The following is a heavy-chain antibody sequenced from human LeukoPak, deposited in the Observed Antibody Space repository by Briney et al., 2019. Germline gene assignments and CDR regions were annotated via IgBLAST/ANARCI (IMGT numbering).Heavy chain of an antibody. V-gene: IGHV3-66*01. Sequence: GGSLRLSCKVSGFSVSLNSMSWVRQAPGKGLEWVSIIDAGGSTDYADSVKVRFSISRDDSKNTVFLQMNRLRGEDTGLYYCAREEGPMDVWGQGTTVTVS. J-gene: IGHJ6*02. CDR1: GFSVSLNS. CDR3: AREEGPMDV. CDR2: IDAGGST.